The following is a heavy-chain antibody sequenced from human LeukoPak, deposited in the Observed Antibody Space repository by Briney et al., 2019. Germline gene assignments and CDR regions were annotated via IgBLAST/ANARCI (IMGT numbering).Heavy chain of an antibody. J-gene: IGHJ5*02. V-gene: IGHV3-30-3*01. Sequence: GGSLRLSCAASGFTFSSYAMHWVRQAPGKGLEWVAVISYDGSNKYYADSVKGRFTISRDNAKNSLYLQMNSLRAEDTAVYYCARDSRFLEDRWFDPWGQGTLVTVSS. CDR2: ISYDGSNK. D-gene: IGHD3-3*01. CDR3: ARDSRFLEDRWFDP. CDR1: GFTFSSYA.